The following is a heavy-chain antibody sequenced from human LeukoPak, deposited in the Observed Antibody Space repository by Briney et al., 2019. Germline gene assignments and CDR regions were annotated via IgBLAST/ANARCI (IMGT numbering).Heavy chain of an antibody. CDR3: ASAKSAVAGTAAY. Sequence: GGSLRLSCAAAGFTFSDYYMSWFRQAPGKGLVGVSYISSSGSTIYYAYSVNGRFTISRDNAKNSLYLQMNSLRAEDTAVYYCASAKSAVAGTAAYWGQGTLVTVSS. CDR1: GFTFSDYY. J-gene: IGHJ4*02. D-gene: IGHD6-19*01. CDR2: ISSSGSTI. V-gene: IGHV3-11*01.